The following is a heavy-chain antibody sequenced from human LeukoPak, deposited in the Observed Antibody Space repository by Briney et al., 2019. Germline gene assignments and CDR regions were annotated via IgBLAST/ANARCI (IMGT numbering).Heavy chain of an antibody. Sequence: GGSLRLSRAASGFTFSSYAMSWVRQAPGKGLEWVSAISGSGGSTYYADSVRGRFTISRDNSKNTLYLQMNSLRAEDTAVYYCAKPIDCSGGSCYSFVYYYGMDVWGQGTTVTVSS. CDR3: AKPIDCSGGSCYSFVYYYGMDV. CDR1: GFTFSSYA. CDR2: ISGSGGST. J-gene: IGHJ6*02. D-gene: IGHD2-15*01. V-gene: IGHV3-23*01.